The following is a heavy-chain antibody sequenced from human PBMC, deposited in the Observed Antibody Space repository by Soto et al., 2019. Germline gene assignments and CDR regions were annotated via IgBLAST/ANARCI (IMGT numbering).Heavy chain of an antibody. CDR2: ISYDRSNK. Sequence: QAQLVESGGGVVQPGTSLRLSCVASGFIFRRYGMHWVRQAPGKGLEWVALISYDRSNKFYADSVKGRLTISRDNSKSTLYLQIISLRAEDTALYYCAKDLETWGQGTLVTVSS. CDR1: GFIFRRYG. V-gene: IGHV3-30*18. J-gene: IGHJ4*02. CDR3: AKDLET. D-gene: IGHD1-1*01.